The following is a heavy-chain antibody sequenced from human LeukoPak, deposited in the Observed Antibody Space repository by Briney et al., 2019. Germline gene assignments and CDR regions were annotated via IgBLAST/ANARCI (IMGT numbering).Heavy chain of an antibody. CDR1: GFTFSSYS. Sequence: GGSLRLSCAASGFTFSSYSMNWVRQAPGKGLEWVSSISSSSSYIYYADSVKGRFTISRDNAKNSLYLQMNSLRAEDTAVYYCARDDSVVGAEFDYWGQGTLVTVSS. V-gene: IGHV3-21*01. J-gene: IGHJ4*02. D-gene: IGHD2-15*01. CDR3: ARDDSVVGAEFDY. CDR2: ISSSSSYI.